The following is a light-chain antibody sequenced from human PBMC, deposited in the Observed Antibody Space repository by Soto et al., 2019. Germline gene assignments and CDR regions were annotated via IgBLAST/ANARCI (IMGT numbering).Light chain of an antibody. V-gene: IGLV4-60*02. J-gene: IGLJ3*02. CDR2: LEGSGGY. CDR1: SGHSSYI. Sequence: QPVLTQSSSASASLGSSVKLTCTLSSGHSSYIIAWHQQQPGKAPRYLMKLEGSGGYNKGSGVPDRFSGSSSGADRYLTISNLQVEDEADYYCETWDSNTHTVFGGGTKLTVL. CDR3: ETWDSNTHTV.